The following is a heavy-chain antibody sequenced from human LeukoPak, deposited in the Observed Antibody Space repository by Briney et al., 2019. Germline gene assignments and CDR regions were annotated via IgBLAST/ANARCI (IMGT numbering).Heavy chain of an antibody. CDR3: GKEFHVDIVATIFSAVGERPHPAFDI. CDR2: ISGSGGST. CDR1: GFTFSSYS. V-gene: IGHV3-23*01. D-gene: IGHD5-12*01. J-gene: IGHJ3*02. Sequence: GGSLRLSCAASGFTFSSYSMSWVRQAPGKGLEWVSAISGSGGSTYYADSVKGRFTISRDNSKNTLYLQMTSLRAEDTAVYYCGKEFHVDIVATIFSAVGERPHPAFDIWGQGKMVTVSS.